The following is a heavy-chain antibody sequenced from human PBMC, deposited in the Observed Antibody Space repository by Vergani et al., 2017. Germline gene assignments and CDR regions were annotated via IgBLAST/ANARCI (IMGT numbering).Heavy chain of an antibody. CDR3: ARLAARPGLDY. CDR2: ISSSGSTI. D-gene: IGHD6-6*01. V-gene: IGHV3-48*03. CDR1: GFTFSSYE. J-gene: IGHJ4*02. Sequence: EVQLVESGGGLVQPGGSLRLSCAASGFTFSSYEMNWVRQAPGKGLEWVSYISSSGSTIYYVDSVKGRFTISRDNAKNSLYLQMNSLRAEDTAVYYCARLAARPGLDYWGQGTLVTVSS.